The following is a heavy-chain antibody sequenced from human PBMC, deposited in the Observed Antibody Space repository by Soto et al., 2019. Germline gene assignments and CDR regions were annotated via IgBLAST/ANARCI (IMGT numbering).Heavy chain of an antibody. Sequence: SETLSLTCAVSGYPISSGYYWGWVRQAPGKGLEWIGSGFYSGITHYNPSLESRVTISIDTSRNQFSLKLSSVTAADTAVYYCARDRCSSTSWEGCWFGPWGQGTLVTVSS. CDR2: GFYSGIT. CDR3: ARDRCSSTSWEGCWFGP. J-gene: IGHJ5*02. CDR1: GYPISSGYY. D-gene: IGHD2-2*01. V-gene: IGHV4-38-2*02.